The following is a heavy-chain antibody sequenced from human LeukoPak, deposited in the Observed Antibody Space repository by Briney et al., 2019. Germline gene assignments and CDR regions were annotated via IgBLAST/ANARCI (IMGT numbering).Heavy chain of an antibody. CDR1: GYTFTGYY. CDR2: INPNSGGT. D-gene: IGHD6-19*01. CDR3: ASELGIAVAGTLDY. Sequence: ASAKVSCKASGYTFTGYYMHWVRQAPGQGLEWMGWINPNSGGTNYAQKFQGRVTMTRDTSISTAYMELSRLRSDDTAVYYCASELGIAVAGTLDYWGQGTLVTVSS. J-gene: IGHJ4*02. V-gene: IGHV1-2*02.